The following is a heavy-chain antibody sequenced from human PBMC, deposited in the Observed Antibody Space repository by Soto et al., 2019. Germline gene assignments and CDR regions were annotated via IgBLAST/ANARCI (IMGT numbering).Heavy chain of an antibody. V-gene: IGHV1-3*01. CDR2: INAGNGNT. J-gene: IGHJ4*02. CDR3: ACAPYIAVAGTGDY. Sequence: QVQLVQSGAEVKKPGASVKVSCKASGYTFTSYAMHWVRQAPGQRLEWMGWINAGNGNTKYSQKFQGRVTITRDTSASTADMELSSLRSEDTAVYYCACAPYIAVAGTGDYWGQGTLVTVSS. CDR1: GYTFTSYA. D-gene: IGHD6-19*01.